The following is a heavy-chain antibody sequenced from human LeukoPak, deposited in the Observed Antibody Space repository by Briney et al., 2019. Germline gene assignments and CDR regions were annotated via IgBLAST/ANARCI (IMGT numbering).Heavy chain of an antibody. Sequence: GGSLRLSCSASGFTFSSYEMNWVRQAPGKGLEWVSYISSSGSTIYYADSVKGRFTISRDNAKNSLYLQMNSLRAEDTAVYYCAREVTPLYYFDYWGQGTLVTVSS. V-gene: IGHV3-48*03. CDR1: GFTFSSYE. CDR3: AREVTPLYYFDY. J-gene: IGHJ4*02. D-gene: IGHD2-21*02. CDR2: ISSSGSTI.